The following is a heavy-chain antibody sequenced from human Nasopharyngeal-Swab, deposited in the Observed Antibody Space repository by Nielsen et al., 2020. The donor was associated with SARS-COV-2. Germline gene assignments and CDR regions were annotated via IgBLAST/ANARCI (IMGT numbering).Heavy chain of an antibody. J-gene: IGHJ4*02. CDR3: TTADYYDSSGYYLSFDY. CDR1: GLTFSNAW. D-gene: IGHD3-22*01. V-gene: IGHV3-15*01. CDR2: IKSKTDGGTT. Sequence: RGSLRLSCAASGLTFSNAWMSWVRQAPGKGLEWVGRIKSKTDGGTTDYAAPVKGRFTISRDDSKNTLYLQMNSLKTEDTAVYYCTTADYYDSSGYYLSFDYWGQGTLVTVSS.